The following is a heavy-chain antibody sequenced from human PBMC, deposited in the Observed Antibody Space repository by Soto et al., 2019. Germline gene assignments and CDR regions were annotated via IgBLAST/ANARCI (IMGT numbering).Heavy chain of an antibody. Sequence: SETLSLTCAVTGGSISSGGYYWSWIRQPPGKGLEWIGYIYHSGSTYYNPSLKSRVTISVDRSKNQFSLKLSSVTAADTSVYYCARQQRGQQFDPWGEGTLVTVSS. J-gene: IGHJ5*02. V-gene: IGHV4-30-2*01. D-gene: IGHD3-10*01. CDR3: ARQQRGQQFDP. CDR2: IYHSGST. CDR1: GGSISSGGYY.